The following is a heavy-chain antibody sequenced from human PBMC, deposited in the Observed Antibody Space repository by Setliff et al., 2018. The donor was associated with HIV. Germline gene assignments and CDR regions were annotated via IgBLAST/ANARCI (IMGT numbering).Heavy chain of an antibody. J-gene: IGHJ4*02. V-gene: IGHV3-49*04. Sequence: GESLRLSCTASGFTFGDYAMSWVRQAPGKGLEWVGFIRSKAYGGTTEYAASVKGRFTISRDDSKSIAYLQMNSLKTEDTAVYYCTRGGLLWFGELFFDYWGQGTLVTVSS. CDR2: IRSKAYGGTT. D-gene: IGHD3-10*01. CDR1: GFTFGDYA. CDR3: TRGGLLWFGELFFDY.